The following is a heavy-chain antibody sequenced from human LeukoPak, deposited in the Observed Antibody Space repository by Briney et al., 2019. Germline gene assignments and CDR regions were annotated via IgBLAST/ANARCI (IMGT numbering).Heavy chain of an antibody. J-gene: IGHJ5*02. Sequence: ASVKVSCKASGYTFTGYYMHWVRQAPGQGLEWMGWINPNSGGTNYAQKFQGRVTMTSDTSITTAYMELSRLRSEDTAVYYCARGLSMDDSSSWYPNFNPWAQGTLVTVSS. D-gene: IGHD6-13*01. CDR3: ARGLSMDDSSSWYPNFNP. CDR2: INPNSGGT. CDR1: GYTFTGYY. V-gene: IGHV1-2*02.